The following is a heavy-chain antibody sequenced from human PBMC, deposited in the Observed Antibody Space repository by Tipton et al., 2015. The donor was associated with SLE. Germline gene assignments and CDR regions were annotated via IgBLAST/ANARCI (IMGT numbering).Heavy chain of an antibody. D-gene: IGHD1-26*01. Sequence: TLSLTCTVSGGSISSGSYYWSWIRQPAGKGLEWIGRIYTSGSTNYNPSLKSRVTISVDTSKNQFSLKLSSVTAADTAVYYCSGGSGSYGGFDPWGQGTLVTVSS. CDR2: IYTSGST. CDR1: GGSISSGSYY. CDR3: SGGSGSYGGFDP. V-gene: IGHV4-61*02. J-gene: IGHJ5*02.